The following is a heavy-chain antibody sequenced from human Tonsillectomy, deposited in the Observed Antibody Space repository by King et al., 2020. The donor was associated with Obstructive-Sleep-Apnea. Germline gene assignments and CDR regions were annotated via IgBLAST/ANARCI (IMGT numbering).Heavy chain of an antibody. CDR2: ISYDGSNK. V-gene: IGHV3-30*18. CDR3: AKDLGYGDTPWYFDY. J-gene: IGHJ4*02. D-gene: IGHD4-17*01. Sequence: VQLVESGGGVVQPGRSLRLSCAASGFTFSSYGMHWVRQAPGKGLEWGAVISYDGSNKYYADSVKGRFTISRDNSKNTLYLQMNSLRAEDTAVYYCAKDLGYGDTPWYFDYWGQGTLVTVSS. CDR1: GFTFSSYG.